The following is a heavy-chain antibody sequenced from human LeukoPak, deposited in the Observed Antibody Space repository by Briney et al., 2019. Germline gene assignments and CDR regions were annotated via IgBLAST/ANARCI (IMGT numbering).Heavy chain of an antibody. CDR3: ARALETKSRSCTNGVFSNIYYYYYYMDV. CDR2: IYNSGST. CDR1: GGSISSGGYY. D-gene: IGHD2-8*01. Sequence: PSETLSLTCIVSGGSISSGGYYWSWIRQPPGKGLAWLGYIYNSGSTNYNPSLKSRVTISVDTSKNQFSLRVTSVTAADTAVYYCARALETKSRSCTNGVFSNIYYYYYYMDVWGKGTTVTVSS. J-gene: IGHJ6*03. V-gene: IGHV4-61*08.